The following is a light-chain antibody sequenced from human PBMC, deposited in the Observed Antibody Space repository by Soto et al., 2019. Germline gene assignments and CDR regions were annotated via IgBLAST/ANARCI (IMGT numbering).Light chain of an antibody. Sequence: EVVMTQSPATLSVSPGERATLSCRASQSVTGNLAWYQQKPGQAPRLLIYGASTRATGIPARFSGSGSGTEFTLTIISRQSEDFAVYYCQQYHDWPPVTFGQGTRLEIK. CDR2: GAS. CDR3: QQYHDWPPVT. V-gene: IGKV3-15*01. J-gene: IGKJ5*01. CDR1: QSVTGN.